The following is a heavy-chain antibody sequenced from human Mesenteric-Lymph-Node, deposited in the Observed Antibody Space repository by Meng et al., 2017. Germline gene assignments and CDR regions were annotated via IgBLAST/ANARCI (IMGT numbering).Heavy chain of an antibody. CDR3: ARARAVYSSGYYAVYFDY. CDR1: GGATSSHY. J-gene: IGHJ4*02. CDR2: VHSSGNF. Sequence: SETLSLTCTVSGGATSSHYWSWIRQPPGKGLEWIGYVHSSGNFNYNPSLKSRVTISVTSDNQFSLNLTSVTAADTAVYYCARARAVYSSGYYAVYFDYWGQGTLVTVSS. D-gene: IGHD6-19*01. V-gene: IGHV4-59*11.